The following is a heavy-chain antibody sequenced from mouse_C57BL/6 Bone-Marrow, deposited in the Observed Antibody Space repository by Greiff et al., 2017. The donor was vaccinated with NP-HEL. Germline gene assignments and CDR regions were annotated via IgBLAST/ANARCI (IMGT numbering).Heavy chain of an antibody. D-gene: IGHD1-1*01. J-gene: IGHJ3*01. CDR2: ISGGGGNT. V-gene: IGHV5-9*01. CDR1: GFTFSSYT. CDR3: ARYYGSSYVWFAY. Sequence: EVMLVESGGGLVKPGGSLKLSCAASGFTFSSYTMSWVRQTPEKRLEWVATISGGGGNTYYPDSVKGRFTISRDNAKNTLYLQMSSLRSEDTALYYCARYYGSSYVWFAYWGQGTLVAVAA.